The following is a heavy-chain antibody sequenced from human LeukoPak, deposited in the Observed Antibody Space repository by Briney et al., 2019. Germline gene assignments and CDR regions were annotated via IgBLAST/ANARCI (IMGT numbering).Heavy chain of an antibody. CDR2: ISSSSSYI. J-gene: IGHJ6*03. CDR3: ARAGSSSWYDYYYYMDV. Sequence: SGGSLRLSCAASGFTFSSYAMSWVRQAPGRGLEWVSSISSSSSYIYYADSVKGRFTISRDNAKNSLYLQMNSLRAEDTAVYYCARAGSSSWYDYYYYMDVWGKGTTVTISS. V-gene: IGHV3-21*01. D-gene: IGHD6-13*01. CDR1: GFTFSSYA.